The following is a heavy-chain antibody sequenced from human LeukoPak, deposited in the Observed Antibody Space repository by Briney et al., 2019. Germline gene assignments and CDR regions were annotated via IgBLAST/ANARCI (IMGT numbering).Heavy chain of an antibody. V-gene: IGHV3-23*01. D-gene: IGHD3-10*02. J-gene: IGHJ4*02. CDR3: AKAYVACSGVRSLIAY. CDR2: ISGSGGST. CDR1: ASTSGSYA. Sequence: GACLRLSCAVDASTSGSYAMGWVRQAPGEGLEWVSAISGSGGSTSYADSVKGRVTISRDNYKNTLYLQMNSLRAEDTAVYYCAKAYVACSGVRSLIAYWGQGTLVTVPS.